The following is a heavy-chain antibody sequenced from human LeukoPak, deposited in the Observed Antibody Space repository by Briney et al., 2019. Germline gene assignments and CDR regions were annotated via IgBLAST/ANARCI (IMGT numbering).Heavy chain of an antibody. J-gene: IGHJ4*02. D-gene: IGHD6-6*01. CDR1: GFTFSSYA. V-gene: IGHV3-74*01. Sequence: GGSLRLPCAASGFTFSSYAMSWVRQAPGKGLVWVSRINSDGSSTTYADSVKGRFTISRDNVKNTLYVQVNSLRVEDTAVYYCARAGISGRPPDYWGQGTLVTVSS. CDR2: INSDGSST. CDR3: ARAGISGRPPDY.